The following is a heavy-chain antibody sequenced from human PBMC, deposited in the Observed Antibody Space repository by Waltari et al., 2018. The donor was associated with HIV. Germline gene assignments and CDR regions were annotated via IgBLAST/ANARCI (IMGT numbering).Heavy chain of an antibody. CDR3: ARDRVENYYGSGSYYDY. V-gene: IGHV1-69*11. J-gene: IGHJ4*02. D-gene: IGHD3-10*01. CDR1: GGTFSNNI. Sequence: QVQLVQSGAEVKKPGSSVKVSCKASGGTFSNNIISWVRQPPGQGLEWLGRIGHIRCTPNYAQTFQGRLTITADESTSTVYMELSSLRSEDTAVYYCARDRVENYYGSGSYYDYWGQGTLVTVSS. CDR2: IGHIRCTP.